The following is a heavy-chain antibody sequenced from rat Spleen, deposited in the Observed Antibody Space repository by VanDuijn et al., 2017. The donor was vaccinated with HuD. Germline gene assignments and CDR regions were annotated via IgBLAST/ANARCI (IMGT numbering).Heavy chain of an antibody. CDR3: AAIRHLYNSGYAYVDY. J-gene: IGHJ2*01. CDR2: IWGDGST. V-gene: IGHV2-15*01. D-gene: IGHD4-3*01. Sequence: QVQLKESGPGLVQPSQTLSLTCTVSGFSLTNYAVNWVRQPPGKGLEGMGGIWGDGSTNYNSAIKSRLSISRDTSKSQVFLKMNSLQTEDTALYFCAAIRHLYNSGYAYVDYWGQGVMVTVSS. CDR1: GFSLTNYA.